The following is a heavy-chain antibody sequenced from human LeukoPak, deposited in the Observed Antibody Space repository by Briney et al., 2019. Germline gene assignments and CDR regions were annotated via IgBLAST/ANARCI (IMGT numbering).Heavy chain of an antibody. D-gene: IGHD6-13*01. CDR2: IYYTGST. J-gene: IGHJ4*02. CDR3: ARGSKAAPGTLDY. CDR1: GGSISSYY. Sequence: PSETLSLTCTVSGGSISSYYWSWIRQPPGKGLEWIGYIYYTGSTNYNPSLKSRVAISVDTSKNQFSLRLSSVTAADTAVYYCARGSKAAPGTLDYWGQGTLVTVSS. V-gene: IGHV4-59*01.